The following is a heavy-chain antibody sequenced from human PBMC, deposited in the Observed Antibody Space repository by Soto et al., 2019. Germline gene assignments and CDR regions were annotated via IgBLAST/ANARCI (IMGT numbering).Heavy chain of an antibody. Sequence: GESLKISCKGSGYSFAGYWITWVRQMPGKGLEWMGRIDPSDSYTNYSPSFQGHVTISADKSISTAYLQWSSLKASDTAMYYCASRYGMDAWGQGTTVTVSS. J-gene: IGHJ6*02. CDR3: ASRYGMDA. V-gene: IGHV5-10-1*01. CDR2: IDPSDSYT. CDR1: GYSFAGYW.